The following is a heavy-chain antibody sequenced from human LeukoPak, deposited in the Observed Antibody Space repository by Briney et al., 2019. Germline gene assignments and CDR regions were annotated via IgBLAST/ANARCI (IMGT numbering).Heavy chain of an antibody. Sequence: GGSLRLSCEVSGLTLRSFAMSWVRQPAGKGLEWVSAISGDGGSTEYADSVKGRFTISRDNSKNTVYLQMNSLKAGDTALYYCAAMTTAAANAFFYWGRGTVVTVSA. CDR3: AAMTTAAANAFFY. CDR2: ISGDGGST. CDR1: GLTLRSFA. D-gene: IGHD2-2*01. V-gene: IGHV3-23*01. J-gene: IGHJ4*02.